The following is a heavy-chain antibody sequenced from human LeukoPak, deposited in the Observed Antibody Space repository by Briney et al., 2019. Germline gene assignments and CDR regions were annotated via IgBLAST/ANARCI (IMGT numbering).Heavy chain of an antibody. D-gene: IGHD2-15*01. CDR2: IKSKTDGGTT. CDR1: GFTFSSYW. V-gene: IGHV3-15*01. J-gene: IGHJ4*02. Sequence: GGSLRLSCAASGFTFSSYWMTWVRQAPGKGLEWVGRIKSKTDGGTTDYAAPVKGRFTISRDNSKNTLYLQMNSLRAEVTAVYYCARGGGGSYFSWGQGILVTVSS. CDR3: ARGGGGSYFS.